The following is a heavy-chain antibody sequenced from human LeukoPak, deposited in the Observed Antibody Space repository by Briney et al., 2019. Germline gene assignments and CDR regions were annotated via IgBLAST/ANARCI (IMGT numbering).Heavy chain of an antibody. V-gene: IGHV3-7*01. CDR1: GFSFSSYW. D-gene: IGHD2-15*01. CDR2: IKQDGSDK. Sequence: GGSLRLSCAASGFSFSSYWMSWVRQAPGKGLEWVANIKQDGSDKYYVDSVKGRFTISRDNAKNSVYLQMNSLRVDDTAVYYCARDGYGIHYWGQGTLVTVSS. CDR3: ARDGYGIHY. J-gene: IGHJ4*02.